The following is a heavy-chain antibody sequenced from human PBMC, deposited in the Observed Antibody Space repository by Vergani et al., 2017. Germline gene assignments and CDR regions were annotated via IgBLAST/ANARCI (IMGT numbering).Heavy chain of an antibody. J-gene: IGHJ4*02. D-gene: IGHD3-10*01. V-gene: IGHV3-33*06. Sequence: QVQLVESEGGVVQPGRSLTLSCVASGFTFSSHGMHWVRQAPGKGLEWVAVIWYDGSNKYYGDSVKGRFTISRDNSKNTLYLQMNSLRAEDTAVYYCAKDRSYGSGSYYGPRYFDYWGQGTLVTVSS. CDR3: AKDRSYGSGSYYGPRYFDY. CDR2: IWYDGSNK. CDR1: GFTFSSHG.